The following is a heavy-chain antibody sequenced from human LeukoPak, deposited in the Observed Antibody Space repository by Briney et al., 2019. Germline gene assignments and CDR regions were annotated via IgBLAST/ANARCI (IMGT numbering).Heavy chain of an antibody. J-gene: IGHJ4*02. CDR2: IKQDGSEK. CDR1: GFTFSNYW. Sequence: GGSLRLSCAASGFTFSNYWMSGVRQAPGKGLEWVANIKQDGSEKHYVDSVKGRFTISRDNAKNSLYLQMNGLRADDTAVYFCARVAVAGTEFDYWGQGTLVTVSS. D-gene: IGHD6-19*01. V-gene: IGHV3-7*04. CDR3: ARVAVAGTEFDY.